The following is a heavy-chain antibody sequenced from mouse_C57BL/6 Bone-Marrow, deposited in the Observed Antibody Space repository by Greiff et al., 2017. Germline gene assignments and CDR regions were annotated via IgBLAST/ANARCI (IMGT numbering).Heavy chain of an antibody. CDR2: IYPRSGNT. CDR3: AREGYGNYLYAMDY. V-gene: IGHV1-81*01. Sequence: VQLQQSGAELARPGASVKLSCKSSGYTFTSYGISWVKQRTGQGLEWIGGIYPRSGNTYYNEKFKGKATLTADKSSSTAYMELRSLTSEDSAVYFCAREGYGNYLYAMDYWGQGTSVTVSS. J-gene: IGHJ4*01. D-gene: IGHD2-1*01. CDR1: GYTFTSYG.